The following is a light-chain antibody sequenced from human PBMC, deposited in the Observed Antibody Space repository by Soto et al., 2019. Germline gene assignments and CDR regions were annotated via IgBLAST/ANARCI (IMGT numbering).Light chain of an antibody. CDR2: GAS. J-gene: IGKJ2*01. CDR1: QSVSSSY. Sequence: EIVLTQSPGTLSLSPGERATLSCRASQSVSSSYLAWYQQKPGQAPRLLIYGASSRATGIPDRFSGSGSGTDFTLTISSLEPEGFAVYYCQQYGGSPPYTFGQGTKLEIK. CDR3: QQYGGSPPYT. V-gene: IGKV3-20*01.